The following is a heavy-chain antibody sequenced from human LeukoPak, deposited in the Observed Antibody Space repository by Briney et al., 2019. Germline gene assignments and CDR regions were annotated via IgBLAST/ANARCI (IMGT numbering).Heavy chain of an antibody. V-gene: IGHV1-69*05. D-gene: IGHD6-13*01. CDR1: GGTFSSYA. J-gene: IGHJ4*02. Sequence: SVKVSCKASGGTFSSYAISWVRQAPGQGLEWMGGIIPIFGTANYAQKFQGRVTITTDESTSTAYMELSSLRSEDTAVYYCARDLPLAAAAGSWGQGTLVTVSS. CDR2: IIPIFGTA. CDR3: ARDLPLAAAAGS.